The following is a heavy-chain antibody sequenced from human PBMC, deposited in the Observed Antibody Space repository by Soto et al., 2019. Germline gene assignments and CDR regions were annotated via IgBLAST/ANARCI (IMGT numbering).Heavy chain of an antibody. CDR2: IYWNDDK. D-gene: IGHD3-10*01. J-gene: IGHJ4*02. Sequence: SGPTLVKPTQTLTLTCTFSGFSLSTSGVGVGWIRQPPGKALEWLALIYWNDDKRYSPSLKSRLTITKDTSKNQVVLTMTNMDPVDTATYYCAHTLDDPQIYIYGSGSYYTNPPTAYFDYWGQGTLVTVSS. CDR3: AHTLDDPQIYIYGSGSYYTNPPTAYFDY. CDR1: GFSLSTSGVG. V-gene: IGHV2-5*01.